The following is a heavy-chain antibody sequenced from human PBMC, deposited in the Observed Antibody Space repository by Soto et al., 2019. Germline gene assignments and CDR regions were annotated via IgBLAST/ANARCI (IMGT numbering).Heavy chain of an antibody. Sequence: SETLSLTCTVSGGSISSSSYYWGWIRQPPGKGLEWIGSIYYSGSTYYNPSLKSRVTISVDTSKNQFSLKLSSVTAADTAVYYCARPYRIAARVRIDPWGQGTLVTVSS. D-gene: IGHD6-6*01. CDR1: GGSISSSSYY. CDR2: IYYSGST. J-gene: IGHJ5*02. V-gene: IGHV4-39*01. CDR3: ARPYRIAARVRIDP.